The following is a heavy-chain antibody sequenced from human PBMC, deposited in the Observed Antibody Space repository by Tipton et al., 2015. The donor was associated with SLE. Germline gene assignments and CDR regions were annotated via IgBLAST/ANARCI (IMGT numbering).Heavy chain of an antibody. CDR1: GFTFSSYG. V-gene: IGHV3-33*01. J-gene: IGHJ3*02. Sequence: SLRLSCAASGFTFSSYGMHWVRQAPGKGLEWVAVIWYDGSNKYYADSVKGRFTISRDNSKNTLYLQMNSLRAEDTSVYYCARGTILVAALDACEIWGQGTMVTVPS. CDR3: ARGTILVAALDACEI. D-gene: IGHD2-21*01. CDR2: IWYDGSNK.